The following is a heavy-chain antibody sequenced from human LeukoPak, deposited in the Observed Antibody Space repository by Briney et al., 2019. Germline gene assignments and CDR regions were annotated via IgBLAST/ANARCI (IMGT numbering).Heavy chain of an antibody. CDR3: ARDYLQRYFDY. J-gene: IGHJ4*02. V-gene: IGHV1-18*01. D-gene: IGHD4-11*01. Sequence: GASVKVSCKASGYSFTSYGFSWVRQAPGQGLEWMGWISAYNGNRNLAQKFQDRVTMTTDTSTSTAYMELRGLRSDDTAVYYCARDYLQRYFDYWGQGTPVTVSS. CDR2: ISAYNGNR. CDR1: GYSFTSYG.